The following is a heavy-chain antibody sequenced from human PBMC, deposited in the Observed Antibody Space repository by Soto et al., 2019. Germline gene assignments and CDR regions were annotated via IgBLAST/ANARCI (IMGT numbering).Heavy chain of an antibody. D-gene: IGHD3-10*01. CDR1: GGTFSTYT. J-gene: IGHJ4*02. V-gene: IGHV1-69*08. Sequence: QVQLVQSGAEVKKPGSSVKVSCKASGGTFSTYTINWVRQAPGQGLEWMGRIIPLLDVTNNAQRFQGRVTITADKYTSTVYIELTSLTSQDTAVYYCARDSGTVGYDDSWGQGTLVTVSS. CDR2: IIPLLDVT. CDR3: ARDSGTVGYDDS.